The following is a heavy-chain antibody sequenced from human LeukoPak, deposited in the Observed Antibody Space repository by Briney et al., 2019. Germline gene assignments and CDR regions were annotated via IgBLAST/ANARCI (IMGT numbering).Heavy chain of an antibody. CDR1: GGSISSYY. Sequence: SETLSLTCTVSGGSISSYYWSWIRQPPGKGLEWIGYIYYSGSTNYNPSLKSRVTISVDTSKNQFSLKLSSVTAADTAVYYCARARRDRGYGYYYFDYWGQGTLVTVSS. V-gene: IGHV4-59*01. CDR2: IYYSGST. J-gene: IGHJ4*02. D-gene: IGHD5-18*01. CDR3: ARARRDRGYGYYYFDY.